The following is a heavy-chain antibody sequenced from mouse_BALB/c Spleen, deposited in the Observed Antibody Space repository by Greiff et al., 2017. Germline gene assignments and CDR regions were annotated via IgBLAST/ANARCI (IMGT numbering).Heavy chain of an antibody. CDR2: ISDGGSYT. CDR3: ARDPFTTVRWYFDV. V-gene: IGHV5-4*02. J-gene: IGHJ1*01. D-gene: IGHD1-1*01. CDR1: GFTFSDYY. Sequence: EVKLVESGGGLVKPGGSLKLSCAASGFTFSDYYMYWVRQTPEKRLEWVATISDGGSYTYYPDSVKGRFTISRDNAKNNLYLQMSSLKSEDTAMYYCARDPFTTVRWYFDVWGAGTTVTVSS.